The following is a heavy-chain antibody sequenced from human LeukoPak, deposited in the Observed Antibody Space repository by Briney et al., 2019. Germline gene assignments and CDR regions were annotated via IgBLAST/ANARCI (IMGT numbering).Heavy chain of an antibody. D-gene: IGHD5-18*01. V-gene: IGHV3-21*01. CDR1: GFTFSSYS. J-gene: IGHJ4*02. CDR2: ISSSSSYI. CDR3: AREGLTQLWLGYFDY. Sequence: PGESLRLSCAAAGFTFSSYSMNWARQAPGKGLEWVSSISSSSSYIYYADSVKGRFTISRDNAKNSLYLQMNSLRAEDTAVYYCAREGLTQLWLGYFDYRGQGTLVTVSS.